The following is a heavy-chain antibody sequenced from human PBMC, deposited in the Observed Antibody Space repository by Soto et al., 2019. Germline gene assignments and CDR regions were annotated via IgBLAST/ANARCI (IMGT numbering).Heavy chain of an antibody. CDR1: GGSISSSSNY. Sequence: QLQLQESGPGLVKPSETLSLTCTVSGGSISSSSNYWCWIRQPPGKGLEWIGRIYYSGSTYYNPSLKSRVTISVDTSKNQFSLKLSSVTAAETAVYYCARITYYDFWSGYLPQEYYYYYMDVWGKGTTVTVSS. D-gene: IGHD3-3*01. CDR3: ARITYYDFWSGYLPQEYYYYYMDV. J-gene: IGHJ6*03. V-gene: IGHV4-39*01. CDR2: IYYSGST.